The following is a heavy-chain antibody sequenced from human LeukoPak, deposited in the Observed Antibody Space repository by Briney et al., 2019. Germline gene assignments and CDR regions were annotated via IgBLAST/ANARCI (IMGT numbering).Heavy chain of an antibody. V-gene: IGHV1-18*01. CDR1: GYTFTSYG. Sequence: GASVKVSCKGSGYTFTSYGISWVRQAPGQGLEWMGWISAYNGNTNYAQKLQGRVTMTTDASTSTAYMELRSLRSDDTAVYYCARDLSDGYRRDWGQGTLVTVSS. CDR2: ISAYNGNT. D-gene: IGHD5-24*01. CDR3: ARDLSDGYRRD. J-gene: IGHJ4*02.